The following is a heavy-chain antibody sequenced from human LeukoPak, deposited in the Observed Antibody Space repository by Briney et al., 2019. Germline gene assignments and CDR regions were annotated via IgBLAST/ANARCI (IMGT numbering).Heavy chain of an antibody. Sequence: SETLSLTCTVSGGSISSSSYYWGWIRQPPGKGLEWIGSIYYSGSTYYNPSLKSRVTISVDTSKNQFSLKLSSVTAADTAVYYCARHGRVGCSSTSCYTGDAFDIWGQGTMVTVSS. D-gene: IGHD2-2*02. CDR2: IYYSGST. V-gene: IGHV4-39*01. J-gene: IGHJ3*02. CDR3: ARHGRVGCSSTSCYTGDAFDI. CDR1: GGSISSSSYY.